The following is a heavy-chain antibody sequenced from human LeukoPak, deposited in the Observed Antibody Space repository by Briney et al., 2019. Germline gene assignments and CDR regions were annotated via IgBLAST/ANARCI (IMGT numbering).Heavy chain of an antibody. J-gene: IGHJ4*02. Sequence: GGSLRLSCAASGFTFSSYSMNWVRQAPGKGLEWVSYISSSSSTIYYADSVKGRFTISRDNAKNSLYLQMNSLRAEDTAVYYCARGLYYYDSSGCFDYWGQGTLVTVSS. D-gene: IGHD3-22*01. V-gene: IGHV3-48*04. CDR2: ISSSSSTI. CDR3: ARGLYYYDSSGCFDY. CDR1: GFTFSSYS.